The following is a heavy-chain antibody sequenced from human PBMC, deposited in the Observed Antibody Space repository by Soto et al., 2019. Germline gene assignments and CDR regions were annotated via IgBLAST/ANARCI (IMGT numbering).Heavy chain of an antibody. CDR3: ARDRPNYYGSESPPDTSGMDV. Sequence: ASVKVSCKASGYTFTGYYMHWVRQAPGQGLEWMGWINPNSGGTNYAQKIQGWVTMTRDTSISTAYMQLSRLRSDDSAVYYCARDRPNYYGSESPPDTSGMDVCGHGTTVTVSS. CDR1: GYTFTGYY. V-gene: IGHV1-2*04. J-gene: IGHJ6*02. CDR2: INPNSGGT. D-gene: IGHD3-10*01.